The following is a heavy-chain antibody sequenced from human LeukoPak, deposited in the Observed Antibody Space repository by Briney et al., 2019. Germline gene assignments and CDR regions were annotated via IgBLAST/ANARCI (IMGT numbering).Heavy chain of an antibody. CDR3: ARCSYYYDSSVYYG. CDR2: ISAYNGNT. D-gene: IGHD3-22*01. Sequence: ASVKVSCKASGYTFTNYGINWVRQAPGQGLEWMGWISAYNGNTDYAEKFQGRVTMTTDTSTNTAYMELRSLRSDDTAVYYCARCSYYYDSSVYYGWGQGTLVTVSS. V-gene: IGHV1-18*01. CDR1: GYTFTNYG. J-gene: IGHJ4*02.